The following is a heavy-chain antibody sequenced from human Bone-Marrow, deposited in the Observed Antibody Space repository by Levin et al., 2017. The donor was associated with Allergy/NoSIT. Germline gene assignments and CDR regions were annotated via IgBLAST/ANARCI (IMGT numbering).Heavy chain of an antibody. CDR3: ARVPSLRYFDWSNPVYYYYYYYMDV. Sequence: GESLKISCAASGFTFSDHYMDWVRQAPGKGLEWVGRTRNKANSYTTEYAASVKGRFTISRDDSKNSLYLQMNSLKTEDTAVYYCARVPSLRYFDWSNPVYYYYYYYMDVWGKGTTVTVSS. V-gene: IGHV3-72*01. J-gene: IGHJ6*03. D-gene: IGHD3-9*01. CDR2: TRNKANSYTT. CDR1: GFTFSDHY.